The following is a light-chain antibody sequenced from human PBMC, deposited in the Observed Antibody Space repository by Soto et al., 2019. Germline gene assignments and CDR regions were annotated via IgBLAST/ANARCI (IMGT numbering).Light chain of an antibody. J-gene: IGLJ2*01. CDR2: GVI. V-gene: IGLV2-14*01. Sequence: QSALTQPASVSGSPGQSITISCTGTSSDVGGYNYVSWYQQHPGKAPKLMIYGVINRPSGVSNRFSVSKSGNTASLTISGLKAEDESDYYCSSYTSSTTLSVVFGGGTKLTVL. CDR1: SSDVGGYNY. CDR3: SSYTSSTTLSVV.